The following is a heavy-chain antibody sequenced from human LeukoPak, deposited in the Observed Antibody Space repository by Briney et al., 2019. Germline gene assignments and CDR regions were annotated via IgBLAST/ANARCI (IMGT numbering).Heavy chain of an antibody. CDR1: GFTFSSSA. D-gene: IGHD3-10*01. CDR3: AKGGTILGVIRCFDN. CDR2: ISADGGRT. Sequence: GGSLRLSCAASGFTFSSSAMTWVRQAPGKGLEWVSGISADGGRTYYADSVKGRFTISRDNSKNTLYLQMNSLRAEDTAVYYCAKGGTILGVIRCFDNWGQGTLVTVPS. V-gene: IGHV3-23*01. J-gene: IGHJ4*02.